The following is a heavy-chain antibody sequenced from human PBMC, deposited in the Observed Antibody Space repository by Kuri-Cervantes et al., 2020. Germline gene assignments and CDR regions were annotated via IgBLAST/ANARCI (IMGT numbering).Heavy chain of an antibody. D-gene: IGHD5-12*01. CDR1: GYTFTSYD. Sequence: SVKVSCKASGYTFTSYDISWVRQATGQGLEWMGGIIPIFGTANYAQKFQGRVTITADESTSTAYMELSSLRSEDTAVYYCASSSGYSGYDSNLVIDYWGQGTLVTVSS. J-gene: IGHJ4*02. V-gene: IGHV1-69*13. CDR3: ASSSGYSGYDSNLVIDY. CDR2: IIPIFGTA.